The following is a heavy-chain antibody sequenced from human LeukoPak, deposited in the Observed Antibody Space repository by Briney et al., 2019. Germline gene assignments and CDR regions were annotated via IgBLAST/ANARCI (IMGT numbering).Heavy chain of an antibody. CDR2: IMPLFGKA. D-gene: IGHD4-17*01. J-gene: IGHJ5*02. CDR3: ARDVHGDYGSGWFDP. CDR1: GGTFNNSA. V-gene: IGHV1-69*05. Sequence: GSSVKVSCKTSGGTFNNSAISWVRQAPGQALEWVGGIMPLFGKAGYAQKFQGRVTITKDESTRTVYLELTSLTSDDTAVYYCARDVHGDYGSGWFDPWGQGTLVSVSS.